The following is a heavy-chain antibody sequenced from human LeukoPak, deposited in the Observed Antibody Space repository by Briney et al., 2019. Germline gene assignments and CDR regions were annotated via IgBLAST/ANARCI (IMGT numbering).Heavy chain of an antibody. CDR1: GYTFTSYY. J-gene: IGHJ2*01. CDR2: INPSGGST. V-gene: IGHV1-46*01. CDR3: ATSYSSSWYVEYFDL. Sequence: ASVKVSCKASGYTFTSYYMHWVRQAPGQGLEWMGIINPSGGSTSYAQKFQGRVTITRDTSASTAYMELSSLRSEDTAVYYCATSYSSSWYVEYFDLWGRGTLVTVSS. D-gene: IGHD6-13*01.